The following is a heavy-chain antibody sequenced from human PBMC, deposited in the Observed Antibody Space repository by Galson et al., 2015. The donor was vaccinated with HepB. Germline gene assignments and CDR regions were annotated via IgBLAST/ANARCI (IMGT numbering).Heavy chain of an antibody. Sequence: SLRLSCAPSGFTFSSYGIHWVRQAPGKGLEWVAFIRYDGSNKYYADSVKGRFTISRDNSKNTLYLQMNSLRTEDTAVYYCAKDGSTTVQTRYFDFWGRGTLVTVS. CDR3: AKDGSTTVQTRYFDF. D-gene: IGHD1-26*01. V-gene: IGHV3-30*02. CDR2: IRYDGSNK. J-gene: IGHJ2*01. CDR1: GFTFSSYG.